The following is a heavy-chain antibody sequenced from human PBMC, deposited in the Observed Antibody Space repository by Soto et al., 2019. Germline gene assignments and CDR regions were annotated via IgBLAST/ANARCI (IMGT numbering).Heavy chain of an antibody. Sequence: QGQLVQSGAEVKKPGASVKVSCKASGYTFTDYDISWVRQAPGQGLEWMGWISVDNGNTKYVESLQGRVTMTTDTSTSTAYLEVRSLRSDDTAVYYCARTSLSNYNWFDPWGQGTLVAVSS. V-gene: IGHV1-18*01. D-gene: IGHD4-4*01. J-gene: IGHJ5*02. CDR2: ISVDNGNT. CDR3: ARTSLSNYNWFDP. CDR1: GYTFTDYD.